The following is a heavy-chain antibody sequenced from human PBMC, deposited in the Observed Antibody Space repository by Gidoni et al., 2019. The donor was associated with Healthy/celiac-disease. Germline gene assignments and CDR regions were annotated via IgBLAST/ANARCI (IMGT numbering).Heavy chain of an antibody. D-gene: IGHD3-10*01. J-gene: IGHJ4*02. CDR3: VKEGRRFGELFWGLDY. Sequence: EVQLVESGGGLVQPGGSLRLSCSASGFTFSSYAMHWVRQAPGKGLEYVSAISSNGGSTYYADSVKGRFTISRDNSKNTLYLQMSSLRAEDTAVYYCVKEGRRFGELFWGLDYWGQGTLVTVSS. V-gene: IGHV3-64D*06. CDR2: ISSNGGST. CDR1: GFTFSSYA.